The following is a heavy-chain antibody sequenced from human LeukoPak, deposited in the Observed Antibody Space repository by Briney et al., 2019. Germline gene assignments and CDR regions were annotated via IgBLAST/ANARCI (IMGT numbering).Heavy chain of an antibody. D-gene: IGHD3-3*01. V-gene: IGHV3-23*01. Sequence: PGGSLRLSCAASGFTFSSYAMSWVRQAPGKGLEWVSAISGSGGSTYYADSVKGRFTISRDNSKNTLYLQMNSLRAEDTAVYYCAKGPFYDFWSGYFDLWGRGTLVTVSS. CDR3: AKGPFYDFWSGYFDL. CDR1: GFTFSSYA. J-gene: IGHJ2*01. CDR2: ISGSGGST.